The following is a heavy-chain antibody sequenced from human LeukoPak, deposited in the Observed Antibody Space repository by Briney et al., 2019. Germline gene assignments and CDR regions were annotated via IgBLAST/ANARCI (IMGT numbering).Heavy chain of an antibody. CDR2: IDYGGST. V-gene: IGHV4-28*03. J-gene: IGHJ4*02. D-gene: IGHD2-2*01. CDR1: GYSISSSNW. Sequence: PADTLSLTCAVSGYSISSSNWWGWIRQPPGRGLEWIGYIDYGGSTSYTPSLKSRVTMSVETSKNQVSLKLSSVTAADTAVYYCARGVDPAAYDYWGQGTLVTVSS. CDR3: ARGVDPAAYDY.